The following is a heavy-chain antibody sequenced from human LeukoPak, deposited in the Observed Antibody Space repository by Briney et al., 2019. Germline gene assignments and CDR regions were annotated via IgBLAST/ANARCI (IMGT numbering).Heavy chain of an antibody. J-gene: IGHJ4*02. CDR2: ISSSSSFI. CDR1: GFTFSSYS. D-gene: IGHD6-19*01. CDR3: AREIPLAGTFYFDN. V-gene: IGHV3-21*01. Sequence: GGSLRLSCAASGFTFSSYSINWVRQAPGKGLEWVSSISSSSSFISYADSVKGRFTISRDNAKNSVFLQMNSLRAEDTAVYYCAREIPLAGTFYFDNWGQGTLVTVSS.